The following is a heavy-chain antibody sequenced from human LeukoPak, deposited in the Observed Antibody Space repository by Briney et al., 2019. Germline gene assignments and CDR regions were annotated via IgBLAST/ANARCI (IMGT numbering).Heavy chain of an antibody. V-gene: IGHV1-2*02. CDR2: IDPNSGGT. J-gene: IGHJ5*02. CDR3: ARAHTVTTNWFDP. Sequence: ASVKVSCKTSGYTFTGYYMHWVRQAPGQGLEWMGWIDPNSGGTNYAQKFQGRVTMTRDTSISTAHMELSRLTSDDTAVYYCARAHTVTTNWFDPWGQGTLVTVSS. CDR1: GYTFTGYY. D-gene: IGHD4-17*01.